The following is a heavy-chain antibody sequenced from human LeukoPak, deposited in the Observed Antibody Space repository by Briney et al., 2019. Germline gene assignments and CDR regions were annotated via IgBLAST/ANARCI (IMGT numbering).Heavy chain of an antibody. D-gene: IGHD6-13*01. CDR1: GFTFSSYA. CDR2: ISGSGGST. V-gene: IGHV3-23*01. J-gene: IGHJ4*02. CDR3: GKGGQGLAGELAY. Sequence: PGGSLRLSCAASGFTFSSYAMSWVRQAPGKGLEWVSAISGSGGSTYYADSVKGRFTISRDNSKNTLYLQMNSLRAEDTAVFSCGKGGQGLAGELAYWGQGTLVTVSS.